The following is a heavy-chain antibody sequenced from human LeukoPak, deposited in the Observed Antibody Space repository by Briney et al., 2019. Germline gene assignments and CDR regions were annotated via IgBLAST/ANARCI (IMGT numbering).Heavy chain of an antibody. Sequence: SETLSLTCTVSGGPISSYYWSWIRQPAGKGLEWIGRIYTSGSTNYNPSLKSRVTISVDKSKNQFSLKLSSVTAADTAVYYCPREVAAAGYYYYYYMDVWGKGTTVTVSS. CDR3: PREVAAAGYYYYYYMDV. CDR1: GGPISSYY. V-gene: IGHV4-4*07. CDR2: IYTSGST. J-gene: IGHJ6*03. D-gene: IGHD6-13*01.